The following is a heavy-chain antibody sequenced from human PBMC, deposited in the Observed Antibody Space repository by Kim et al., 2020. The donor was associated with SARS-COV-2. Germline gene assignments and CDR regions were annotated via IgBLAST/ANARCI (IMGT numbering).Heavy chain of an antibody. CDR1: GGSISSGGYY. CDR2: IYYSGST. J-gene: IGHJ4*02. CDR3: ARAGRYYYGSGSYWGFDY. V-gene: IGHV4-31*03. Sequence: SETLSLPCTVSGGSISSGGYYWSWIRQHPGKGLEWIGYIYYSGSTYYNPSLKSRVTISVDTSKNQFSLKLSSVTAADTAVYYCARAGRYYYGSGSYWGFDYWGQGTLVTVSS. D-gene: IGHD3-10*01.